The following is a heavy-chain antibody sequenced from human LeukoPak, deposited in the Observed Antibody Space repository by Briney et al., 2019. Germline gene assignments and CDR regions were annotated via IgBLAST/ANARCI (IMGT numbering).Heavy chain of an antibody. V-gene: IGHV1-2*02. J-gene: IGHJ4*02. Sequence: ASVKVSCKASGYTFTGYYMHWVRQAPGQGLEWMGWINPDTGGTNYAQNFQDRVTMTSDASIRTAYMDLSRLTSDDTAVYYCARSQYDVLTGSPDYWGPGTLVTVSS. CDR3: ARSQYDVLTGSPDY. CDR2: INPDTGGT. D-gene: IGHD3-9*01. CDR1: GYTFTGYY.